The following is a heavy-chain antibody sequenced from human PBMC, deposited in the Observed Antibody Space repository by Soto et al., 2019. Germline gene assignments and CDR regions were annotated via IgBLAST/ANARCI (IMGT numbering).Heavy chain of an antibody. CDR3: ARANVVATIMGAFDI. V-gene: IGHV4-34*01. CDR1: GGSFSGYY. CDR2: INHSGST. J-gene: IGHJ3*02. D-gene: IGHD5-12*01. Sequence: SETLSLTCAVYGGSFSGYYWSWIRQPAGKGLEWIGEINHSGSTNYNPSLKSRVTISVDTSKNQFSLKLSSVTAADTAVYYCARANVVATIMGAFDIWGQGTMVTVSS.